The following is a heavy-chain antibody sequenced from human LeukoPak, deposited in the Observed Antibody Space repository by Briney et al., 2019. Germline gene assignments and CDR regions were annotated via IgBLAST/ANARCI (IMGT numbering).Heavy chain of an antibody. CDR3: AKDHEGTGATTNWFDP. J-gene: IGHJ5*02. CDR1: ELTFDDYA. V-gene: IGHV3-9*01. D-gene: IGHD1/OR15-1a*01. CDR2: ISWNSGSI. Sequence: HPGGSLSLSCAASELTFDDYAMTWFRQAPGKGLEWVSGISWNSGSIGYADSVKGRFTISRDNAKNSLYLQMNSLRAEDTALYYCAKDHEGTGATTNWFDPWGQGTLVTVSS.